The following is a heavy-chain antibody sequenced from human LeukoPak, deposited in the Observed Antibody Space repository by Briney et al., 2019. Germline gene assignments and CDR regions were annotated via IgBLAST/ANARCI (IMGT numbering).Heavy chain of an antibody. J-gene: IGHJ5*02. CDR1: GYTFTGYY. Sequence: ASVKVSCKASGYTFTGYYMHWVRQAPGQGLEWMGWINPNSGGTNYAQKFQGRVTMTRDTSISTAYMELSRLRSDDTAVYYCASGKGYYYDRSSWLHTWGQGTLVTVSS. V-gene: IGHV1-2*02. D-gene: IGHD3-22*01. CDR2: INPNSGGT. CDR3: ASGKGYYYDRSSWLHT.